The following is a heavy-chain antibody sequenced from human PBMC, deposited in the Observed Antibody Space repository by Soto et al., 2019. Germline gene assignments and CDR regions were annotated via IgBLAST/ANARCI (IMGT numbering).Heavy chain of an antibody. CDR1: GYKVSTWHNFTSYW. Sequence: PGESLKNSCMGSGYKVSTWHNFTSYWIAWVRQMPGEGLEWMGIIYPGDSDTRYSPSFQGQVTISADKSINSVYLQWSSLKASGTATYYCARLGFNYDFLSGYYNVQQYYGIDVWCQGTTVTVSS. CDR2: IYPGDSDT. V-gene: IGHV5-51*01. J-gene: IGHJ6*02. CDR3: ARLGFNYDFLSGYYNVQQYYGIDV. D-gene: IGHD3-3*01.